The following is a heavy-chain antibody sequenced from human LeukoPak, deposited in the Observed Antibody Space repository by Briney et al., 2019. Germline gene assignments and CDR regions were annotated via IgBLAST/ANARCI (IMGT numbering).Heavy chain of an antibody. Sequence: GGSLRLSCAASGFTFSSYSMNWVRQAPGKGLEWVSSISSSSSYIYYADSVKGRFTISRDNSKNTLYLQMNSLRVDDTAIYYCTKGKVNQVGGLDCWGQGTLVTVSS. CDR2: ISSSSSYI. D-gene: IGHD1-26*01. V-gene: IGHV3-21*04. CDR3: TKGKVNQVGGLDC. CDR1: GFTFSSYS. J-gene: IGHJ4*02.